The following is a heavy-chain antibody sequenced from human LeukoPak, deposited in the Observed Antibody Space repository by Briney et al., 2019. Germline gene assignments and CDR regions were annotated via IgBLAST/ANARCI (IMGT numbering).Heavy chain of an antibody. CDR1: GGFINNYY. J-gene: IGHJ3*02. D-gene: IGHD2-2*01. V-gene: IGHV4-4*07. CDR3: ARELPSPDAFDI. Sequence: PSETLSLTCTVSGGFINNYYWSWIRQPAGKGLEWIGLIYSSGSTSYNPSLKSRVTISVDTSKNQFSLKLSSVTAADTAVYYCARELPSPDAFDIWGQGTMVTVSS. CDR2: IYSSGST.